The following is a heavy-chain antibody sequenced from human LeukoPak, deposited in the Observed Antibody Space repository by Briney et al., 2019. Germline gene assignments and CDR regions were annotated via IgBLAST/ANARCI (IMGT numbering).Heavy chain of an antibody. CDR3: ATYRQVLLPFES. Sequence: GGSLRLSCAASGFTFSTFAMIWVRQPPGKGLEWVSSIFPSGGEIHYADSVRGRFTISRDNSKSTLSLQMNSLRAEDTAIYYCATYRQVLLPFESWGQGTPVTVSS. CDR2: IFPSGGEI. J-gene: IGHJ4*02. CDR1: GFTFSTFA. D-gene: IGHD2-8*02. V-gene: IGHV3-23*01.